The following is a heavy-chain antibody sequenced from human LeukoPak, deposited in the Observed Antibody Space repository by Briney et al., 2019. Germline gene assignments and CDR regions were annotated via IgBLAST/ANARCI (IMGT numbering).Heavy chain of an antibody. CDR3: ARDRRGYYGSGSFNAFDI. J-gene: IGHJ3*02. Sequence: PGGPLRLSCAASGFTVSSNYMSWVRQAPGKGLEWVSVIFSGGSTYYADSVKGRFTISRDNSKNTLYLQINSLRAEDTAVYYCARDRRGYYGSGSFNAFDIWGQGTMVTVSS. D-gene: IGHD3-10*01. CDR2: IFSGGST. V-gene: IGHV3-53*01. CDR1: GFTVSSNY.